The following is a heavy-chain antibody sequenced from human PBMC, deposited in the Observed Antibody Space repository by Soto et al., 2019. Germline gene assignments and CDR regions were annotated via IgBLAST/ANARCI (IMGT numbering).Heavy chain of an antibody. Sequence: GGSLRLSCAASGFTFSSYAMSWVRQAPGKGLEWVSAISGSGGSTYYADSVKGRFTISRDNSKNTLYLQMNSLRAEDTAVYYCAKNLDSSGIAAAAHDYWGQGTLVTVSS. CDR3: AKNLDSSGIAAAAHDY. CDR2: ISGSGGST. CDR1: GFTFSSYA. J-gene: IGHJ4*02. V-gene: IGHV3-23*01. D-gene: IGHD6-13*01.